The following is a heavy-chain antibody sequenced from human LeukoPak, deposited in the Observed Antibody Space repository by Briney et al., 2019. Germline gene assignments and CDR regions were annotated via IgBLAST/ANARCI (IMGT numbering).Heavy chain of an antibody. J-gene: IGHJ4*02. Sequence: GGSLRLSCAASGFTFSSYAMSWVRQAPGKGLEWVSSIGRNSGYIYYADSVKGRFTISRDNAKNSLYLQMNSLRAEDTAVYYCARVPVVGATPPGYYFDYWGQGTLVTVSS. CDR3: ARVPVVGATPPGYYFDY. CDR2: IGRNSGYI. D-gene: IGHD1-26*01. CDR1: GFTFSSYA. V-gene: IGHV3-21*01.